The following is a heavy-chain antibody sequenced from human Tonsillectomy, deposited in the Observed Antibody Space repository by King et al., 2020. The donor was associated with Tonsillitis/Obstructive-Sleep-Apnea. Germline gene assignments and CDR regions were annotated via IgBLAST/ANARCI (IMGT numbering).Heavy chain of an antibody. CDR3: ARGYRYSTGWYNFDY. D-gene: IGHD6-19*01. J-gene: IGHJ4*02. V-gene: IGHV3-66*01. CDR1: GFTVSNNY. Sequence: VQLVESGGGLVQPGGSLRLSCVASGFTVSNNYMNWVRQAPGKGLEWVSVIYSGGSTYYTDSVKDRFTISRDNSKNTLYLQMNTLRAEDTALYYCARGYRYSTGWYNFDYWGQGTLVTVSS. CDR2: IYSGGST.